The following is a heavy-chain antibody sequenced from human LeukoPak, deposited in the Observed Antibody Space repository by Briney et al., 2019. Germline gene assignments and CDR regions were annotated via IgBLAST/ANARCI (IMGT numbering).Heavy chain of an antibody. V-gene: IGHV3-23*01. CDR2: ISGSGGST. J-gene: IGHJ4*02. CDR3: AKESGFGYYYDSSGYSYFDY. Sequence: GGSLRLSCAASGFTFSSYAMSWVRQAPGKGLEWVSAISGSGGSTYYADSVKGRFTISRDNSKNTLYLQMNSLRAEDTAVYYCAKESGFGYYYDSSGYSYFDYWGQGTLVTVSS. CDR1: GFTFSSYA. D-gene: IGHD3-22*01.